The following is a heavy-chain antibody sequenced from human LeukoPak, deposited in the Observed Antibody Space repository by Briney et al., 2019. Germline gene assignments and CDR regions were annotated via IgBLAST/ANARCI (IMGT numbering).Heavy chain of an antibody. CDR1: GFTFSSYS. D-gene: IGHD3-10*01. CDR3: AITPEFGGGMDV. CDR2: ISSSSSYI. V-gene: IGHV3-21*01. J-gene: IGHJ6*04. Sequence: GGSLRLSCAASGFTFSSYSMNWVRQAPGKGLEWVSSISSSSSYIYYADSVKGRFTISRDNAKNSLYLQMNSLRAEDTAVYYCAITPEFGGGMDVWGKGTTVTVSS.